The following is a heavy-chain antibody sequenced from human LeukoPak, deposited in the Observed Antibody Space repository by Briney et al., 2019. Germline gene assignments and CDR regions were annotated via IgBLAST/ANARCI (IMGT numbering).Heavy chain of an antibody. D-gene: IGHD6-13*01. CDR3: ATAYSSSWSSFDY. Sequence: ASVKVSCKASGYTFTGYYMHWVRQAPGQGLEWMGWINPNSGGTNYAQKFQGWVTMTRDTSISAAYMGLSRLRSDDTAVYYCATAYSSSWSSFDYWGQGTLVIVSS. CDR2: INPNSGGT. V-gene: IGHV1-2*04. J-gene: IGHJ4*02. CDR1: GYTFTGYY.